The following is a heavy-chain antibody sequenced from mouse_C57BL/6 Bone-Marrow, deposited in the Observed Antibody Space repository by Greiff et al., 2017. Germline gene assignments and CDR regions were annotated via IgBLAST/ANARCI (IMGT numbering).Heavy chain of an antibody. CDR2: IWTGGGT. D-gene: IGHD2-4*01. Sequence: VKLMESGPGLVAPSQSLSITCTVSGFSLTSYAISWVRQPPGKGLEWLGVIWTGGGTNYNSALKSRLSISNDNSKSQVFLKMNSLQTDDTARYYCALYYDYDHYAMDYWGQGTSVTVSS. J-gene: IGHJ4*01. CDR1: GFSLTSYA. CDR3: ALYYDYDHYAMDY. V-gene: IGHV2-9-1*01.